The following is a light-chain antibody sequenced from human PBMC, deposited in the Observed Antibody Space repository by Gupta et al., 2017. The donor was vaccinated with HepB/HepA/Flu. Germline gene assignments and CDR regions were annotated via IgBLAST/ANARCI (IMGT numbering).Light chain of an antibody. J-gene: IGKJ3*01. Sequence: DIQMTHSPSSLSASVGDRINLPCRASQNIDSYLNWYQQRPGKVPKLLIYGASSRQRGVPSRFSGSGSGTDFTLTVSSLQPDDFATYYCQQTFAIPQTFGHGTKVDIK. V-gene: IGKV1-39*01. CDR3: QQTFAIPQT. CDR1: QNIDSY. CDR2: GAS.